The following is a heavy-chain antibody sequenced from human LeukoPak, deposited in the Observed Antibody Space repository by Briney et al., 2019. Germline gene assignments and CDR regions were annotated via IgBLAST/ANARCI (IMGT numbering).Heavy chain of an antibody. CDR1: GGSISSSSYY. CDR3: AREGPPNYDTI. Sequence: SETLSLTCTVSGGSISSSSYYWGWIRQPPGKGLEWIGSIYYSGSTYYNPSLKSRVTISGDTSKNQFSLKLSSVTAADTAVYYCAREGPPNYDTIWGQGTMVTVSS. V-gene: IGHV4-39*07. J-gene: IGHJ3*02. D-gene: IGHD3-9*01. CDR2: IYYSGST.